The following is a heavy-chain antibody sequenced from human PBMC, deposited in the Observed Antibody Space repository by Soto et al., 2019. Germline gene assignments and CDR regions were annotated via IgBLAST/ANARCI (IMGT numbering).Heavy chain of an antibody. D-gene: IGHD6-19*01. CDR2: INHSGST. Sequence: SETLSLTCAVYGGSFSGYYWSWIRQPPGKGLEWIGEINHSGSTNYNPSLKSRVTISVDTSKNQFSLKLSSVTAADTAVYYCATSSVWSTGLNWFDPWGQGTLVTVSS. V-gene: IGHV4-34*01. CDR1: GGSFSGYY. J-gene: IGHJ5*02. CDR3: ATSSVWSTGLNWFDP.